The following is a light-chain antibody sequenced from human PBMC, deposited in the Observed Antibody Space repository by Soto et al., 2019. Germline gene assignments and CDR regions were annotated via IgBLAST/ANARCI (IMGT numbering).Light chain of an antibody. CDR2: DAS. Sequence: EIVLTHSPATLSLSPWERATLSCRASQSVSSYLAWYQQKPGQAPRLLIYDASNRATGIPARFSGSGSGTDFTLTISRLEPEDFAVYYCQQRSNWPPITFGQGTRLEIK. J-gene: IGKJ5*01. CDR3: QQRSNWPPIT. CDR1: QSVSSY. V-gene: IGKV3-11*01.